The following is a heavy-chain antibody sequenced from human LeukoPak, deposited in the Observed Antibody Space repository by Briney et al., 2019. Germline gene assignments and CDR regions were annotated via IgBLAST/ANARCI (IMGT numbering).Heavy chain of an antibody. J-gene: IGHJ6*03. D-gene: IGHD2-15*01. CDR1: GYSINRFG. V-gene: IGHV1-18*01. Sequence: ASVKVSCKASGYSINRFGVTWVRQAPGQGLEWIGWISSDNGIPRYADKFQGRVTLTTGTSKTTTYMELRSLRSDDSAVYFCANVAKGRYFFYYMDVWGKGTTVTVSS. CDR2: ISSDNGIP. CDR3: ANVAKGRYFFYYMDV.